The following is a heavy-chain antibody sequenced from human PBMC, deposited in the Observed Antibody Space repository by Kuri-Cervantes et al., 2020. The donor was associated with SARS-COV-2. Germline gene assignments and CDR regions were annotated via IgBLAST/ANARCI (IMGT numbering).Heavy chain of an antibody. D-gene: IGHD3-16*01. CDR1: GFTFSSYA. Sequence: GGSLRLSCAASGFTFSSYAMHWVRQAPGKGLEWVAVISYDGSKKYYAESVKGRFTISRDNSKNTMYLQMNSLRAEDTAVYYCARDPYYYGDYLDYWGQGTLVTVSS. V-gene: IGHV3-30*04. CDR2: ISYDGSKK. J-gene: IGHJ4*02. CDR3: ARDPYYYGDYLDY.